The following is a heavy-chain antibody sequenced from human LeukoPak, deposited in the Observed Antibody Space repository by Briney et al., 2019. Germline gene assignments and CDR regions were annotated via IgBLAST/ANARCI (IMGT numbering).Heavy chain of an antibody. CDR1: GGSISSDY. D-gene: IGHD5-24*01. CDR3: ARQEMATEIIDY. V-gene: IGHV4-59*08. J-gene: IGHJ4*02. Sequence: KPSETLSLTCTVYGGSISSDYWSWVRQPPGKGVEWVGYIYYSGSTNYNPSLKSRVTISVDTSKNQFSLKLSSVTAADTAVYYCARQEMATEIIDYWGQGTLVTVSS. CDR2: IYYSGST.